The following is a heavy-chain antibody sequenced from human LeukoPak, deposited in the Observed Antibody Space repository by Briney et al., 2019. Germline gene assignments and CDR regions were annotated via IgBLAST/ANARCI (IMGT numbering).Heavy chain of an antibody. CDR3: ARDSMALGSRGFDY. J-gene: IGHJ4*02. CDR2: IYYSGST. V-gene: IGHV4-59*01. Sequence: SETLSLICTVSGGSISSYYWSWIRQPPGKGLEWIGYIYYSGSTNYNPSLKSRVTISVDTSKNQFSLKLSSVTAADTAVYYCARDSMALGSRGFDYWGQGTLVTVSS. CDR1: GGSISSYY. D-gene: IGHD5-24*01.